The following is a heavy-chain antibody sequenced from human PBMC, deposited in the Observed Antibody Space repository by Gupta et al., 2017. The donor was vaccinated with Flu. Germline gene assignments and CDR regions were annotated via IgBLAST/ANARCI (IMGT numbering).Heavy chain of an antibody. J-gene: IGHJ4*02. CDR1: GFTFSSYS. D-gene: IGHD3-22*01. CDR2: ISSSSSTI. Sequence: EVQLVESGGGLVQPGGSLRLSCAASGFTFSSYSMNWVRQAPGKGLEWVSYISSSSSTIYYADSVKGRFTISRDNAKNSLYLQMNSLRDEDTAVYYCARDPMGKDSSGPKLDYWGQGTLVTVSS. CDR3: ARDPMGKDSSGPKLDY. V-gene: IGHV3-48*02.